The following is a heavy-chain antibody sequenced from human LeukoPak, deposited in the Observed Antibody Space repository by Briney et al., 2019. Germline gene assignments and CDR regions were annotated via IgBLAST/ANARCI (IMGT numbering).Heavy chain of an antibody. D-gene: IGHD3-22*01. V-gene: IGHV3-11*01. CDR3: ARLPSASLIYYDSSGYLDY. Sequence: PGGSLRLSCAASGFTFSDYYMSWIRQAPGKGLEWVSYISSSASTIYYADSVKGRFTISRDNAKNSLYLQMNSLRAEDTAVYYCARLPSASLIYYDSSGYLDYWGQGTVVTVSS. CDR1: GFTFSDYY. J-gene: IGHJ4*02. CDR2: ISSSASTI.